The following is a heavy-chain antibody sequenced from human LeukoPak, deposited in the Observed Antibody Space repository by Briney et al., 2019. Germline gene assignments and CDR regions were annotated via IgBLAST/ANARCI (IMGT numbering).Heavy chain of an antibody. Sequence: PGGSLRLSCAASGFTFSSYATSWVRQAPGKGLEWVSAISGSGGSTYYADSVKGRFTISRDNSKNTLYLQMNSLRAEDTAVYYCAKSVGARIAAPTDYWGQGTLVTVSS. CDR2: ISGSGGST. J-gene: IGHJ4*02. D-gene: IGHD6-6*01. CDR3: AKSVGARIAAPTDY. CDR1: GFTFSSYA. V-gene: IGHV3-23*01.